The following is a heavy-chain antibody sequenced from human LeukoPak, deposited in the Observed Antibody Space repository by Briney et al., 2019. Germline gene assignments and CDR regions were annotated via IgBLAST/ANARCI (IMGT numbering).Heavy chain of an antibody. Sequence: GGSLRLSCAASGFTFEDYGMSWVRQAPGKGREWVSYISSSGSTIYYADSVKGRFTSSRGNAKNSLYLQMNSLRAEDTAVYYCATGIAAAGYDYWGQGTLVTVSS. CDR3: ATGIAAAGYDY. CDR1: GFTFEDYG. J-gene: IGHJ4*02. CDR2: ISSSGSTI. V-gene: IGHV3-48*03. D-gene: IGHD6-13*01.